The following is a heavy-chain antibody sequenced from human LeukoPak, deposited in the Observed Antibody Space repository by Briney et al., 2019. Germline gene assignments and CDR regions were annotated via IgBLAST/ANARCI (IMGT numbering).Heavy chain of an antibody. CDR3: VYGSGSYYPRYYFDY. Sequence: AGGSLRLSCAASGFTFSSYWMSWVRQAPGMGLEWVAVISSDGNSYYYTDSVKGRFTISRDNSKNTLYLQLNSLRDEDTAVYYCVYGSGSYYPRYYFDYWAQGTLVTVSS. CDR1: GFTFSSYW. V-gene: IGHV3-30*03. D-gene: IGHD3-10*01. J-gene: IGHJ4*02. CDR2: ISSDGNSY.